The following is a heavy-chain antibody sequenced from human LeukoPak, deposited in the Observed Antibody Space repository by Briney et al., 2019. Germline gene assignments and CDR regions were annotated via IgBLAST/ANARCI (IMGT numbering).Heavy chain of an antibody. J-gene: IGHJ3*01. Sequence: GGSPRLSCAASGFTFSRYAMTWVRQAPGKGQEWVSAISGSGGNTYYADSVKGRFTISRDNSKNTLYLQMGSLRAEDTAVYYCAKIIIIEVDAFDVWGQGTMVTVSS. CDR1: GFTFSRYA. CDR2: ISGSGGNT. D-gene: IGHD3-16*02. V-gene: IGHV3-23*01. CDR3: AKIIIIEVDAFDV.